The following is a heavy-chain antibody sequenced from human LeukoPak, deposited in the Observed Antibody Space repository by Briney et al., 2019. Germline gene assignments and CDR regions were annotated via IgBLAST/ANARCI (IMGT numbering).Heavy chain of an antibody. CDR3: ARHITRGYCSSTSCGYAFDI. Sequence: GESLQISCKGSGYSFTSYCIGWVRQMPGKGLEWMGIIYPGDSDTRYSPSFQGQVTISADKSISTAYLQWSSLKASDTAMYYCARHITRGYCSSTSCGYAFDIWGQGTMVTVSS. V-gene: IGHV5-51*01. J-gene: IGHJ3*02. D-gene: IGHD2-2*01. CDR1: GYSFTSYC. CDR2: IYPGDSDT.